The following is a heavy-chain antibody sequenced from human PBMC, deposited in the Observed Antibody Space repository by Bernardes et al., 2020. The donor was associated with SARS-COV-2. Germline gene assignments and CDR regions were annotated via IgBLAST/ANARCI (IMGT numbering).Heavy chain of an antibody. Sequence: ASVKVSCKVSGYTLTELSMHWVRQAPGKGLEWMGGFDPEDGETIYAQKFQGRVTMTEDTSTDTAYMELSSLRSEDTAVYYCATAPVLRFLEWLPKPNYYYYYGMDGWGQGTTVTVAS. CDR2: FDPEDGET. CDR1: GYTLTELS. V-gene: IGHV1-24*01. D-gene: IGHD3-3*01. J-gene: IGHJ6*02. CDR3: ATAPVLRFLEWLPKPNYYYYYGMDG.